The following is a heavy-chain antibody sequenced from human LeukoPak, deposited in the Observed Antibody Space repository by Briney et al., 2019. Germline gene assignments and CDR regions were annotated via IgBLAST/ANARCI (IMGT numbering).Heavy chain of an antibody. D-gene: IGHD3-9*01. V-gene: IGHV4-34*01. Sequence: PSETLSLTCAVYGGSFSGYYWSWIRQPPGKGLEWIGEINHSGSTNYNPSLKSRVTISVDTSKNQFSLKLSSVTAADTAVYYCARDGERYFDWLLNTWDYWGQGTLVTVSS. CDR2: INHSGST. J-gene: IGHJ4*02. CDR1: GGSFSGYY. CDR3: ARDGERYFDWLLNTWDY.